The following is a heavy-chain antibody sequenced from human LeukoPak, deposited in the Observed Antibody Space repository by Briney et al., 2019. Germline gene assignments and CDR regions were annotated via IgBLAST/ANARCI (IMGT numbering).Heavy chain of an antibody. V-gene: IGHV3-23*01. CDR1: GFTFSSYA. CDR2: ISGSGGST. J-gene: IGHJ4*02. Sequence: GGSLRLSCAASGFTFSSYAMSWVRQAPGKGLEWVSAISGSGGSTYYADSVKGRFTISRDNSKNTLYLQMYSLRAEDTAVYYCAKPRDTGDYASDYDYWGQGTLVTVSS. D-gene: IGHD4-17*01. CDR3: AKPRDTGDYASDYDY.